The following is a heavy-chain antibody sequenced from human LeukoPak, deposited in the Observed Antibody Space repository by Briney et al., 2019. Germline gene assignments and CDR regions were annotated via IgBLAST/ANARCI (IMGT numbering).Heavy chain of an antibody. CDR2: IYYSGST. CDR1: GGSISSGGYY. V-gene: IGHV4-31*03. J-gene: IGHJ4*02. D-gene: IGHD3-10*01. Sequence: PSETLSLTRTVSGGSISSGGYYWSWIRQHPGKGLEWIGYIYYSGSTYYNPSLKSRVTISVDTSKNQFSLKLSSVTAADTAVYYCARGSSGYYFDYWGQGTLVTVSS. CDR3: ARGSSGYYFDY.